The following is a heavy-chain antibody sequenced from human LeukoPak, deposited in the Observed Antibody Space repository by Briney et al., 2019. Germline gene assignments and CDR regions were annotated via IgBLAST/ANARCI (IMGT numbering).Heavy chain of an antibody. J-gene: IGHJ4*02. V-gene: IGHV3-23*01. D-gene: IGHD6-6*01. Sequence: GGSLRLSCAASGFTFSSYAMSWVRQAPGKGLEWVSGISGSGTSTYYADSVKGRFTISRDNSKNTLYLQMNSLRAEDTAVYYCAKRPFWSSSSLLDYWGQGTLVTVSS. CDR2: ISGSGTST. CDR3: AKRPFWSSSSLLDY. CDR1: GFTFSSYA.